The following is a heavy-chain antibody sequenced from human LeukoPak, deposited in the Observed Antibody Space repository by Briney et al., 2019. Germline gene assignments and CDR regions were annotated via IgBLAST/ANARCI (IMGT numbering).Heavy chain of an antibody. CDR1: GGSFSGYY. Sequence: SETLSLTCAVYGGSFSGYYWSWIRQPPGKGLEWIGEINHSGSTNYNPSLKSRVTISVDTSKNQFSLKLSSVTAADTAVYYCARLWHYDSSGYYRKYYYYDGMDIWGQGTTVTVSS. CDR2: INHSGST. CDR3: ARLWHYDSSGYYRKYYYYDGMDI. V-gene: IGHV4-34*01. J-gene: IGHJ6*02. D-gene: IGHD3-22*01.